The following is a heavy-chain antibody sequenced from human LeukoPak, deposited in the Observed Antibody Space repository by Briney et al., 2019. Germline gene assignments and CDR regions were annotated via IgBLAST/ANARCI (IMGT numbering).Heavy chain of an antibody. CDR1: GYSIRSDYY. D-gene: IGHD3-16*01. CDR3: ARVMGYYYYMDV. V-gene: IGHV4-38-2*01. J-gene: IGHJ6*03. Sequence: SETLSLTCAVSGYSIRSDYYWAWIRQPPGKGLEWIGNIYHSGSTYYNPSLNSRVTISVDTSKNQFSLRLSSVTAADTAVFYCARVMGYYYYMDVWGTGTTVTVPS. CDR2: IYHSGST.